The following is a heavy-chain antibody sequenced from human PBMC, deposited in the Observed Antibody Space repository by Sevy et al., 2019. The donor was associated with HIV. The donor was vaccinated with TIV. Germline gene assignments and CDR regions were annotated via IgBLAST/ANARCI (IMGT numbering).Heavy chain of an antibody. CDR1: GFTFSSYA. J-gene: IGHJ6*03. CDR2: ISGSGGST. V-gene: IGHV3-23*01. Sequence: GGSLRLSCAASGFTFSSYAMSWVRQAPGKGLEWVSAISGSGGSTYYADSVKGRFTISRDNSKNTLYLQMNSLRAEDTAVYYCAKDLRRSYGDYYYYMDVWGKWTTVTVSS. D-gene: IGHD4-17*01. CDR3: AKDLRRSYGDYYYYMDV.